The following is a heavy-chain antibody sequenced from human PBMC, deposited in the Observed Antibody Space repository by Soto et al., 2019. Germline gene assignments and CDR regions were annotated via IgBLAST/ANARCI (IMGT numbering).Heavy chain of an antibody. D-gene: IGHD3-22*01. CDR1: GFTFSSYA. Sequence: PGGSLRLSCAASGFTFSSYAMHWVRQAPGKGLEWVAVISYDGSNKYYADSVKGRFTISRDNSKNTLYLQMNSLRVEDTAVYYCARDFYYDSSGPFDYWGQGTLVTVSS. CDR3: ARDFYYDSSGPFDY. J-gene: IGHJ4*02. CDR2: ISYDGSNK. V-gene: IGHV3-30-3*01.